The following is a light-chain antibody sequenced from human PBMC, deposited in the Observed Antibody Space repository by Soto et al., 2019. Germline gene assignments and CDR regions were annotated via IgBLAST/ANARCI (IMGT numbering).Light chain of an antibody. V-gene: IGKV3-20*01. CDR3: QQYHDTGT. J-gene: IGKJ1*01. CDR2: GAS. CDR1: QSISSTF. Sequence: EIVLTQSPGTLSLSPGERATLSCRASQSISSTFLAWYQQKPGQAPRLLISGASSRATGIPDRFSGSGSGTDFTLTISRLEPEGFAVYYCQQYHDTGTFGQGTKVDIK.